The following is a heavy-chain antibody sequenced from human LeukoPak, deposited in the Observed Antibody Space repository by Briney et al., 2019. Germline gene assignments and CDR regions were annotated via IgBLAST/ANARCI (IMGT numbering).Heavy chain of an antibody. CDR3: AKAFQVEGLLNVLRYFDWYYMDV. CDR2: ISGSGGST. D-gene: IGHD3-9*01. Sequence: GGSLRLSCAASGFTFSSYAMSWVRLAPGKGLEWVSDISGSGGSTYYADSVRGRFTISRDNSKNTLYLQMNSLRAEDTAVYYCAKAFQVEGLLNVLRYFDWYYMDVWGKGTTVTISS. CDR1: GFTFSSYA. J-gene: IGHJ6*03. V-gene: IGHV3-23*01.